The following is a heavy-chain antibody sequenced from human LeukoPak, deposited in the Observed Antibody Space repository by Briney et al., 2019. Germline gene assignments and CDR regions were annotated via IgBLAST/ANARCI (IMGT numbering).Heavy chain of an antibody. D-gene: IGHD3-3*01. CDR1: GGTISSYY. Sequence: PSETLSLTCTVSGGTISSYYWSWIRQPPGKGLEWIGYINYSGSTNYNPSLKSRVTTLISTSKNQSSLKLSSVTAADTAVYYCARESVEYDFWSGANWFDPWGQGTLVTVSS. CDR3: ARESVEYDFWSGANWFDP. J-gene: IGHJ5*02. CDR2: INYSGST. V-gene: IGHV4-59*01.